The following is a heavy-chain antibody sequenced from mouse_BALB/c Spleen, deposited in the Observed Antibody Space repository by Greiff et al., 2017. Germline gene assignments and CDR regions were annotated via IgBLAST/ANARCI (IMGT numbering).Heavy chain of an antibody. Sequence: EVKLVESGGGLVQPGGSLRLSCATSGFTFTDYYMSWVRQPPGKALEWLGFIRNKANGYTTEYSASVKGRFTISRDNSQSILYLQMNTLRAEDSATYYCARDIPPIYYYGSSYFPWFAYWGQGTLVTVSA. CDR2: IRNKANGYTT. J-gene: IGHJ3*01. CDR1: GFTFTDYY. V-gene: IGHV7-3*02. D-gene: IGHD1-1*01. CDR3: ARDIPPIYYYGSSYFPWFAY.